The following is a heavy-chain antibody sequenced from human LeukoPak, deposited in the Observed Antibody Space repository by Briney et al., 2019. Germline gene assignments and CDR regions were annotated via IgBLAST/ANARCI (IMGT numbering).Heavy chain of an antibody. Sequence: SETLSLTCTVSGGSISSYYWSWIRQPPGKGLEWIGYIYYSGSTNYNPSLKSRVTISVDTSKNQFSLKLSSVTAADTAVYYCARVPAVYYNDAFDIWGQGTMVTVSS. V-gene: IGHV4-59*08. CDR3: ARVPAVYYNDAFDI. D-gene: IGHD2-2*01. J-gene: IGHJ3*02. CDR2: IYYSGST. CDR1: GGSISSYY.